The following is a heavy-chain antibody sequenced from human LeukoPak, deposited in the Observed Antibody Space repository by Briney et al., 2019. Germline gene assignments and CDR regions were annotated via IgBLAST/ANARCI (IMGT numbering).Heavy chain of an antibody. CDR3: ARDIEGSDAFDI. Sequence: SETLSLTCAVYGGSFSGYYWSWIRQPPGKGLEWIGEINHSGSTYYNPSLKSRVTISVDTSKNQFSLKLSSVTAADTAVYYCARDIEGSDAFDIWGQGTMVTVSS. CDR2: INHSGST. D-gene: IGHD1-26*01. CDR1: GGSFSGYY. V-gene: IGHV4-34*01. J-gene: IGHJ3*02.